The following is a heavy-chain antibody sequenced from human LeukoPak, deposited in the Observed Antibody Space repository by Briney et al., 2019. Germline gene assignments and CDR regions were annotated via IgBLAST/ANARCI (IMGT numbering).Heavy chain of an antibody. V-gene: IGHV3-13*01. CDR3: ARSNGGGAFDI. D-gene: IGHD3-16*01. CDR1: GFTFSSYD. Sequence: GGSLRLSCAASGFTFSSYDMHWVRHATGKGLEWVSAIGTAGDTYYPGSVKGRFTISRENAKNSLYLQMNSLRAGDTAVYYCARSNGGGAFDIWGQGTMVTVSS. J-gene: IGHJ3*02. CDR2: IGTAGDT.